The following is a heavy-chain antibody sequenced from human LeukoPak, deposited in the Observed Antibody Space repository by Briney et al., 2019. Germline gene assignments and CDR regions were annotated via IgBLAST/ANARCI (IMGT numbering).Heavy chain of an antibody. CDR3: ARVRRGDYGSGTYYNAISVAGPCDS. V-gene: IGHV3-20*04. J-gene: IGHJ4*02. CDR2: INWNGGST. Sequence: GGSLRLSCAASGFTFDDCGMSWVRQAPGKGLEWVSGINWNGGSTGYADSVKGRLTISRDNAKNSLYLQMNSLRVEDTAVYYCARVRRGDYGSGTYYNAISVAGPCDSWGQGTLVTVSS. D-gene: IGHD3-10*01. CDR1: GFTFDDCG.